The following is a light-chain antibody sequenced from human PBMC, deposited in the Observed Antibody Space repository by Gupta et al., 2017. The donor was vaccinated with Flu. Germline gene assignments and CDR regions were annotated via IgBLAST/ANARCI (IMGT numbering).Light chain of an antibody. CDR1: QNINRW. Sequence: PSSVYASVGSRVTSTGRARQNINRWMEWYQRKPGNAPKLLIYKASSGNSGVPYRFSGSGSGTEFTLTISSRQPEDSAIYCCHQDSSSPITFGQGTRME. J-gene: IGKJ5*01. V-gene: IGKV1-5*03. CDR3: HQDSSSPIT. CDR2: KAS.